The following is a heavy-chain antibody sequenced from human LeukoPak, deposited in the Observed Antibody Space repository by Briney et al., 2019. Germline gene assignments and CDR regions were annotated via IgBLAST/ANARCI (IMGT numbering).Heavy chain of an antibody. CDR2: ISGSGGST. Sequence: PGGSLRLSCAASGFTFSSYAMSWVRQAPGKGLEWVSAISGSGGSTYYADSVKGRFTISRDNSKNTLNLQKNSLRVEDTAVYYCAKKPSGYTYGGYFDYWGQGTLVTVSS. D-gene: IGHD5-18*01. CDR1: GFTFSSYA. J-gene: IGHJ4*02. CDR3: AKKPSGYTYGGYFDY. V-gene: IGHV3-23*01.